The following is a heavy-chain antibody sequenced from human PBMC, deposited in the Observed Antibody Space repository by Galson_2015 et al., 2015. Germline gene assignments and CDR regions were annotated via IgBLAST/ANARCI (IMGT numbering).Heavy chain of an antibody. CDR2: ISWDGGST. V-gene: IGHV3-43D*03. Sequence: SLRLSCAASGFTFDDYAMHWVRHAPGKGLEWVSLISWDGGSTYYADSVKGRFTISRDNSKNSLYLQMNSLRAEDTALYYCAKDHYGSGSSGAFDYWGQGTLVTVSS. J-gene: IGHJ4*02. CDR3: AKDHYGSGSSGAFDY. D-gene: IGHD3-10*01. CDR1: GFTFDDYA.